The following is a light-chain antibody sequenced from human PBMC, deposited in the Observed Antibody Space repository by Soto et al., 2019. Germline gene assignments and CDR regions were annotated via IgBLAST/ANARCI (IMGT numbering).Light chain of an antibody. Sequence: DIQMTQSPSSLSASVGDRVTITCRASQGINNFLAWYQQRPGKVPKLLIFGATTLQSGVSSRFSGSGSGTDFSLTITNLQPEDIATYYCQKYDMEPPGTFGQGTKVEIK. CDR1: QGINNF. V-gene: IGKV1-27*01. J-gene: IGKJ1*01. CDR2: GAT. CDR3: QKYDMEPPGT.